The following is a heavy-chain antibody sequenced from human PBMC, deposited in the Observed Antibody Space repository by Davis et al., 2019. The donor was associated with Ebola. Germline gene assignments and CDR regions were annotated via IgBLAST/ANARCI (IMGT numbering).Heavy chain of an antibody. J-gene: IGHJ4*02. D-gene: IGHD3-9*01. V-gene: IGHV3-21*01. Sequence: GESLKISCAASGFTFSSYSMNWVRQAPGKGLEWVSSISSSSSYIYYADSVKGRFTISRDNAKNSLYLQMSSLRAEDTAVYYCVKDAVLYDILDYWGQGTLVTVSS. CDR3: VKDAVLYDILDY. CDR1: GFTFSSYS. CDR2: ISSSSSYI.